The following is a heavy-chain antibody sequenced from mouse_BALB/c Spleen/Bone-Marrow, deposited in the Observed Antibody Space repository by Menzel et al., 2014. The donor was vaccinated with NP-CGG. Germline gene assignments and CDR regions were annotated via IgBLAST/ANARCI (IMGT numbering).Heavy chain of an antibody. CDR3: ARLRGYFAMDY. D-gene: IGHD1-1*01. CDR2: ISYDGSN. J-gene: IGHJ4*01. V-gene: IGHV3-6*02. Sequence: EVKLVESGPGLVKPSQSLSLTCSVTGYSITSGYYWNWIRQFPGNNLEWMGYISYDGSNDYNPSLKNRISITRDTSKNQFFLKLNSVTAEDAGTYYCARLRGYFAMDYWGQGTSVTVSS. CDR1: GYSITSGYY.